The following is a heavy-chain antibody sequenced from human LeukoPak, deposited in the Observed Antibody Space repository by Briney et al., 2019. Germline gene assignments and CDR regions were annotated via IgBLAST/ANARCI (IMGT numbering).Heavy chain of an antibody. CDR2: INPSNGNT. V-gene: IGHV1-18*01. D-gene: IGHD6-19*01. J-gene: IGHJ4*02. CDR3: ARDYGSGQLDY. Sequence: ASVNVSCKASGYTFSNFGLAWVRKAPGQGLEWMGWINPSNGNTNYAHNFQGRVTMTTATSTSTAYMELRSLRSDDTALYFCARDYGSGQLDYWGQGTLVTVSS. CDR1: GYTFSNFG.